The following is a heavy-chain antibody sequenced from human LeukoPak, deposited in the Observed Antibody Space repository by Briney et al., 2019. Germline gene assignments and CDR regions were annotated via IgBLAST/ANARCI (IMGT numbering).Heavy chain of an antibody. Sequence: PGGSLRLSCADSGFTYSSYAMRWVRQAPGKGLEWVSAISGSGGSTYYADSVKGRFTISRDNSKNTLYLQMNSLRAEDTAVYYCAKDLGGGDYWGQGTLVTVSS. J-gene: IGHJ4*02. V-gene: IGHV3-23*01. CDR1: GFTYSSYA. CDR2: ISGSGGST. D-gene: IGHD3-16*01. CDR3: AKDLGGGDY.